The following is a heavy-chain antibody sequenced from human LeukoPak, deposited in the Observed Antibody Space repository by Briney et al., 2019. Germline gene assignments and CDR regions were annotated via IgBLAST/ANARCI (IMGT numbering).Heavy chain of an antibody. J-gene: IGHJ4*02. CDR1: GFTFSSYA. Sequence: AGGSLRLSCAASGFTFSSYAMHWVRQAPGKGLEWVSSISSSSSYIYYADSVKGRFTISRDNAKNSLYLQMNSLRAEDTAVYYCARDRYSSGWYGGPDYWGQGTLVTVSS. V-gene: IGHV3-21*01. CDR2: ISSSSSYI. CDR3: ARDRYSSGWYGGPDY. D-gene: IGHD6-19*01.